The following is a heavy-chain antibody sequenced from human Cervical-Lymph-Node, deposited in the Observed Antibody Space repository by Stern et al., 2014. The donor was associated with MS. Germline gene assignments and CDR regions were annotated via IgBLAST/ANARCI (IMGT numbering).Heavy chain of an antibody. D-gene: IGHD5-24*01. J-gene: IGHJ4*02. Sequence: QVQLVESGGGVVQPGTSLRLSCAASGFTFSSYGILWGRPAPGQGLGWGALAWYDGSTAYYTNSVKGRFTISRDNSKNTLSLQMNSLTAEDTAVYYCARGHIPYAYNYLFDYWGQGTLVTVSS. CDR2: AWYDGSTA. CDR1: GFTFSSYG. V-gene: IGHV3-33*01. CDR3: ARGHIPYAYNYLFDY.